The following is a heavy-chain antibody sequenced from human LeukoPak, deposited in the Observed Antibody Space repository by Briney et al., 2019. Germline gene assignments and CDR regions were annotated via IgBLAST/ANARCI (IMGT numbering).Heavy chain of an antibody. J-gene: IGHJ4*02. D-gene: IGHD6-19*01. CDR3: ARRKGWLEPLDF. Sequence: GGSLRLSCAASGFTFSSYIMHWVRQAPGRGLEWVALISYDGSNKYYTDSVKGRFTISRDNSKNTLYLQMNSLRAEDTAVYYCARRKGWLEPLDFWGQGTLVTVSS. V-gene: IGHV3-30-3*01. CDR2: ISYDGSNK. CDR1: GFTFSSYI.